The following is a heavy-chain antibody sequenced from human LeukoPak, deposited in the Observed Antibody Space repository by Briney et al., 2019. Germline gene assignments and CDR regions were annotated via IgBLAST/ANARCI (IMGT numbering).Heavy chain of an antibody. J-gene: IGHJ6*03. CDR2: IYTSGST. Sequence: PSETLSLTCTVSGGSISSYYWSWIRQPAGKGLEWIGRIYTSGSTNYNPSLKSRVTISVDTSKNQFSLKLSSVTAVDTAVYYCARRDCSGGSCYSSSYYYYYYYMDVWGKGTTVTVSS. V-gene: IGHV4-4*07. CDR3: ARRDCSGGSCYSSSYYYYYYYMDV. CDR1: GGSISSYY. D-gene: IGHD2-15*01.